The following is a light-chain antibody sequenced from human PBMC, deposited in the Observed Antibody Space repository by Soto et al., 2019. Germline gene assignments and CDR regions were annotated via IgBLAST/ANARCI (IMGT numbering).Light chain of an antibody. CDR2: EVS. J-gene: IGLJ3*02. CDR1: SNDVGGYDY. V-gene: IGLV2-14*01. Sequence: QSALTQPASVSGSPGQSITISCSGTSNDVGGYDYVSWYQQHPGKAPKLVIYEVSNRPSWVSNRFSGSKSGNTASLTISGLQSEDEADYYCTSYTPTGALVFGSGTKLTVL. CDR3: TSYTPTGALV.